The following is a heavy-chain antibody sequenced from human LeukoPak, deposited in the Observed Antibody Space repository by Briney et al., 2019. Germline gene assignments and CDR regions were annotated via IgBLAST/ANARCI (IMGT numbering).Heavy chain of an antibody. CDR3: ARGSGYSYGFYYYYMDV. CDR2: TYHSGST. V-gene: IGHV4-4*02. CDR1: GGSISSSNW. J-gene: IGHJ6*03. Sequence: SETLSLTCAVSGGSISSSNWWSWVRQPPGKGLEWIGETYHSGSTNYNPSLKSRVTISVDKSKNQFSLKLSSVTAADTAVYYCARGSGYSYGFYYYYMDVWGKGTTVTVSS. D-gene: IGHD5-18*01.